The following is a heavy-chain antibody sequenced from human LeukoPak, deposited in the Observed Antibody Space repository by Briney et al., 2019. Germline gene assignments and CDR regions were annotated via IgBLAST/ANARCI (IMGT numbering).Heavy chain of an antibody. Sequence: PGGSLRLSCAASGFTFSSYAMHWVRQAPGKGLEWVAVISYDGSNKYYADSVKGRFTISRDNSKNTLYLQMNSLRAEDTAVYYCAALDYGDYGPNHWGQGTLVTVSS. D-gene: IGHD4-17*01. V-gene: IGHV3-30*04. J-gene: IGHJ5*02. CDR3: AALDYGDYGPNH. CDR1: GFTFSSYA. CDR2: ISYDGSNK.